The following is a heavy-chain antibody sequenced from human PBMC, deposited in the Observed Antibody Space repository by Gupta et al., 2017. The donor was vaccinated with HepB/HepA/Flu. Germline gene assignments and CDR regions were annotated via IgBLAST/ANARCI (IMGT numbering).Heavy chain of an antibody. V-gene: IGHV3-23*01. Sequence: EVQLLESGGGLVQPGGSLRLSCAASGFTFSTYAMSWVRQAPGKGLEYVSTISGSGGSTYYADSVKGRFTISRDNSKNTLYLQMNSLRAEVTAVYYCAKGRSDWFFDCWGQGTLVTVSS. CDR3: AKGRSDWFFDC. CDR1: GFTFSTYA. J-gene: IGHJ4*02. D-gene: IGHD3-9*01. CDR2: ISGSGGST.